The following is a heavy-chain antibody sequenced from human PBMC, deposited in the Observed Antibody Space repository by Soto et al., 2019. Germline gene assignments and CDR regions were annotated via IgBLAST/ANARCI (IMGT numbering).Heavy chain of an antibody. J-gene: IGHJ6*02. CDR1: GGSFSGYY. CDR3: ARGLAIFGVVPLYYYGMDV. D-gene: IGHD3-3*01. Sequence: SETLSLTCAVYGGSFSGYYWSWIRPPPGKGLEWIGEINHSGSTNYNPSLKSRVTISVDTSKSQFSLKLSSVPAADTAVYYCARGLAIFGVVPLYYYGMDVWGQGTTVTVSS. CDR2: INHSGST. V-gene: IGHV4-34*01.